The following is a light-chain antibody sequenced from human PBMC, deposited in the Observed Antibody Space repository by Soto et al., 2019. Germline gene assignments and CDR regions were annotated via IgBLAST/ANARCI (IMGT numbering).Light chain of an antibody. CDR2: TNN. V-gene: IGLV1-44*01. J-gene: IGLJ2*01. CDR1: SSNIGSNT. CDR3: AAWDDSLNGPV. Sequence: QSVLTQPPSASGTPGQRVTISCSGSSSNIGSNTVYWYQQFPGTAPKLLIYTNNQRPSGVPDRFSGSKSGTSASLAISGLQSEDEADYSCAAWDDSLNGPVFGGGTKLTVL.